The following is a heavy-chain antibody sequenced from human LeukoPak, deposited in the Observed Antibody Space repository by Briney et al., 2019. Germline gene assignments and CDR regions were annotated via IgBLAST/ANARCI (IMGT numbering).Heavy chain of an antibody. D-gene: IGHD3-3*01. V-gene: IGHV3-7*01. J-gene: IGHJ4*02. CDR1: GFIFSSYS. CDR2: LKESGIEK. Sequence: GGSLRLSCAGSGFIFSSYSMGWVRQAPGKGPEFVAHLKESGIEKEYVDSVEGRFTISRDNGKNSLYLQMNSLRAEDTALYFCARWRGAQSEFDYWGQGTHVIVSS. CDR3: ARWRGAQSEFDY.